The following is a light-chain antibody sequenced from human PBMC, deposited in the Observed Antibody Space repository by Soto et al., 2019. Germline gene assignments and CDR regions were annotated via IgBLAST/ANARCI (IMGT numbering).Light chain of an antibody. Sequence: QAGLTQPPSASATPGQRVTISCSGSSSNIGSNYVYWYQQLPGTAPKLLIYRNNQRPSGVPDRFSGSKSGTSASLAISGLRSEDEADYYCATWDDSLSGVVFGGGTKLTVL. CDR1: SSNIGSNY. CDR3: ATWDDSLSGVV. J-gene: IGLJ2*01. CDR2: RNN. V-gene: IGLV1-47*01.